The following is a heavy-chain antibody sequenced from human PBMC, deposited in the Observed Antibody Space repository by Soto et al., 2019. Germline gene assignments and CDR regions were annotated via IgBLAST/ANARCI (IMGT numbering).Heavy chain of an antibody. CDR3: ARDAYGSGNVFDL. CDR1: GFTFSSYR. CDR2: ISSSSSTI. D-gene: IGHD3-10*01. V-gene: IGHV3-48*02. Sequence: GGSLRLSCAASGFTFSSYRMNWVRQAPGKGLEWVSYISSSSSTIHFADSVKGRFTISRDNAQNSLYLQMNSLRDEDTAVYYCARDAYGSGNVFDLWGRGTLVTVSS. J-gene: IGHJ2*01.